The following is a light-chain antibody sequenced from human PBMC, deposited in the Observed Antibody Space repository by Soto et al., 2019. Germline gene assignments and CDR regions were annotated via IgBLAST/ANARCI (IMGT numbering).Light chain of an antibody. V-gene: IGKV3-15*01. J-gene: IGKJ1*01. Sequence: EIVLTQSPATLSLSPGERATLSCRARQSVSSNLAWYQQKPGQAPRLLIYGASTRATGIPARFSGSGSGTEFTLTISSLQSEDFAVYYCHQNNKWPRTFGQGTKV. CDR3: HQNNKWPRT. CDR1: QSVSSN. CDR2: GAS.